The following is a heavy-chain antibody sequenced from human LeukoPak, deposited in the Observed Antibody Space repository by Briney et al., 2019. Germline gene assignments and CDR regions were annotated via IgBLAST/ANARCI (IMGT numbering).Heavy chain of an antibody. V-gene: IGHV3-7*01. CDR1: GFTFSRYW. Sequence: GGSLRLSCAASGFTFSRYWMSWVRQAPGKGLEWVANIKQDGSEKYYVDSVKGRFAISRDNAKNSLYLQMNSLRAEDTAVYYCARGRLVGGYWGQGTLVTVSS. J-gene: IGHJ4*02. D-gene: IGHD6-6*01. CDR3: ARGRLVGGY. CDR2: IKQDGSEK.